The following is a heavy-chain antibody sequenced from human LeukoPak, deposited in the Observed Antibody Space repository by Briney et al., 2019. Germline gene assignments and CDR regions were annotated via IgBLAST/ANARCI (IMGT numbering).Heavy chain of an antibody. D-gene: IGHD5-18*01. J-gene: IGHJ4*02. CDR1: GFTFSSYA. CDR2: ISGGGDEI. V-gene: IGHV3-48*03. CDR3: ARDRPDRGYSYGRDFDY. Sequence: HPRRSLRLSCAASGFTFSSYAMSWVRQAPGKGLQWISYISGGGDEIYYADSVKRRFTVSRDNAKNSLYLQMNSLRAEDTAVYYCARDRPDRGYSYGRDFDYWGQGTLVTVSS.